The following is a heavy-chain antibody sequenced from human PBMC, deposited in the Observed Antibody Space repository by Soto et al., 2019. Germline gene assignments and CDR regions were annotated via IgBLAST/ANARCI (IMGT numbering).Heavy chain of an antibody. Sequence: GGSLRLSCAASGFTFSSYAMSWVRQAPGKGLEWVSAISGSGGSTYYADSVKGRFTISRDNSKNTLYLQMNSLRAGDTAVYYCAKAHWGSGGYYKDNFYYYGMDVWGQGTTVTFSS. D-gene: IGHD3-10*01. V-gene: IGHV3-23*01. J-gene: IGHJ6*02. CDR1: GFTFSSYA. CDR2: ISGSGGST. CDR3: AKAHWGSGGYYKDNFYYYGMDV.